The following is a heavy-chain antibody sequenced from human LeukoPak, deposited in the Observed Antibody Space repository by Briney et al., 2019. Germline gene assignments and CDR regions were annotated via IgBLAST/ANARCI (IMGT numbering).Heavy chain of an antibody. CDR3: ARGRYGGYDWEGAFDI. D-gene: IGHD5-12*01. J-gene: IGHJ3*02. CDR2: VNWNGGST. Sequence: GGSLRLSCAASGFTFDDFGMNWVRQAPGKGLEWVSGVNWNGGSTSYADSVKGRFTISRDNAKTSLYLQMNSLRAEDTALYYCARGRYGGYDWEGAFDIWGQGTMVTVSS. CDR1: GFTFDDFG. V-gene: IGHV3-20*04.